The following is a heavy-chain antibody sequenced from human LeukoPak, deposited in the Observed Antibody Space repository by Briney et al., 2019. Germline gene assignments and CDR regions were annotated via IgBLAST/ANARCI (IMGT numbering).Heavy chain of an antibody. V-gene: IGHV3-30-3*01. CDR1: GFTFSSYA. CDR2: ISYDGSNK. Sequence: GGSLRLSCAASGFTFSSYAMHWVRQAPGKGLEWVAVISYDGSNKYYADSVKGRFTISRDDSKNTLYLQMNSLRAEDTAVYYCARDSGRWLQPKYWGQGTLVTVSS. J-gene: IGHJ4*02. D-gene: IGHD4-17*01. CDR3: ARDSGRWLQPKY.